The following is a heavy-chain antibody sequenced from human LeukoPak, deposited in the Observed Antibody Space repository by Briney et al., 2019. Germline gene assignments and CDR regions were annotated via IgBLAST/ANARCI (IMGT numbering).Heavy chain of an antibody. CDR1: GGSISSYY. V-gene: IGHV4-4*07. CDR2: IYTSGST. D-gene: IGHD6-19*01. J-gene: IGHJ4*02. Sequence: SETLSPTCTVSGGSISSYYWSWIRQPAGKGLEWIGRIYTSGSTNYNPSLKSRVTMSVDTSKNQFSLKLSSVTAADTAVYYCARGSYSSGWYDYWGQGTLVTVSS. CDR3: ARGSYSSGWYDY.